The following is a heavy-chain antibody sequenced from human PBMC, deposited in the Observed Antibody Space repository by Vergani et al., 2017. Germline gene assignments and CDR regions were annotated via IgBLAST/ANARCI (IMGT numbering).Heavy chain of an antibody. Sequence: VQLVESGGGLVKPGGSLRLSCAASGFTFSDYYMSWIRQAPGKGLECVSYISSSGGTIYYADSVKGRFTISRDDAKNSLFLQVNSLRAEDTAVYYCARAQYDFRSGYHRTPYYFDYWGQGMLVTVSS. V-gene: IGHV3-11*01. D-gene: IGHD3-3*01. CDR2: ISSSGGTI. J-gene: IGHJ4*02. CDR1: GFTFSDYY. CDR3: ARAQYDFRSGYHRTPYYFDY.